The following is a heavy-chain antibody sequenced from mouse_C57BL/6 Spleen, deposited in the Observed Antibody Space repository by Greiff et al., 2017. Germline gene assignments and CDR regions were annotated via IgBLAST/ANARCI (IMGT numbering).Heavy chain of an antibody. Sequence: VQLVESGAELVKPGASVKMSCKASGYTFTTYPIEWMKQNHGKSLEWIGNFHPYNDDTKYNEKFKGKATLTVEKSSSTVYLELSRLTSDDSAVYYCARRGDEGYYFDYWGQGTTLTVSS. J-gene: IGHJ2*01. D-gene: IGHD3-3*01. CDR2: FHPYNDDT. CDR3: ARRGDEGYYFDY. CDR1: GYTFTTYP. V-gene: IGHV1-47*01.